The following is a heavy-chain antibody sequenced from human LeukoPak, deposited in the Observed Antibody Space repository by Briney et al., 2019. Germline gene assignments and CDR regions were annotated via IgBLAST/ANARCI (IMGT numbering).Heavy chain of an antibody. V-gene: IGHV3-43D*04. Sequence: GGSLRLSCAASGFTFDDYAMHWVRQAPGKGLEWVSLISWDGGSTYYADSVKGRFTISRDDSKNSLYLQMNSLRVEDTALYYCAKDRVAAAVDYYYYYGMDVWGKGTTVTVSS. CDR3: AKDRVAAAVDYYYYYGMDV. CDR1: GFTFDDYA. J-gene: IGHJ6*04. CDR2: ISWDGGST. D-gene: IGHD6-13*01.